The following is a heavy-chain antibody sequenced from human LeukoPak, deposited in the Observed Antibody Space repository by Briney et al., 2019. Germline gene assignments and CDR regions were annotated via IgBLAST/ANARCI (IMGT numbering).Heavy chain of an antibody. CDR2: IYSGGST. V-gene: IGHV3-53*01. D-gene: IGHD3-16*01. CDR1: GFTVSSNY. J-gene: IGHJ4*02. CDR3: ARELGIHFDY. Sequence: QAGGSLRLSCAASGFTVSSNYMSWVRQAPGKGLEWVSVIYSGGSTYYADSVKGRFTISRDNSENTLYLQMNSLRAEDTAVYYCARELGIHFDYWGQGTLVTVSS.